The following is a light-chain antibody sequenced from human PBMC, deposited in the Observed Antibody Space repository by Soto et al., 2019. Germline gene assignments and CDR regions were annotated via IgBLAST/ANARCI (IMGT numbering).Light chain of an antibody. CDR3: CSYAGNSTFV. Sequence: QSVLTQPASVSGSPGQSITISCTGTSSDVGSYNLVSWYQQHPGKAPKLMIYEVSKRPSGVSNRFSGSKSGNTASLTISGLQAEDEADYYCCSYAGNSTFVFGGGTKVTVL. J-gene: IGLJ2*01. V-gene: IGLV2-23*02. CDR1: SSDVGSYNL. CDR2: EVS.